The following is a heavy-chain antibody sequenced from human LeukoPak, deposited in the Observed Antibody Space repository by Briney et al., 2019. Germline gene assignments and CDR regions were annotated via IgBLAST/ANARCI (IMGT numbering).Heavy chain of an antibody. CDR1: GFTFSSYS. V-gene: IGHV3-48*02. D-gene: IGHD4-11*01. CDR2: ISRGSGTM. J-gene: IGHJ4*02. Sequence: PGGSLRLSCAASGFTFSSYSMNWVRQAPGKGLEWVSYISRGSGTMWYADSVKGRFTISRDNAKNSLYLQMNSLRDEDTAVYYCARDARYSNSPMEYWGQGTLVTVSS. CDR3: ARDARYSNSPMEY.